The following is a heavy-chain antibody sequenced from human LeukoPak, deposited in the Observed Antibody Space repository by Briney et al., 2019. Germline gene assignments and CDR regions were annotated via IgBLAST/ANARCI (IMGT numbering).Heavy chain of an antibody. CDR1: GDSITTTTSL. CDR3: ASRHFYYDSSGYVY. D-gene: IGHD3-22*01. CDR2: INHSGST. V-gene: IGHV4-39*07. J-gene: IGHJ4*02. Sequence: SETLSLTCTVSGDSITTTTSLWGWIRQPPGKGLEWIGEINHSGSTNYNPSLKSRVTISVDTSKNQFSLKLSSVTAADTAVYYCASRHFYYDSSGYVYWGQGTLVTVSS.